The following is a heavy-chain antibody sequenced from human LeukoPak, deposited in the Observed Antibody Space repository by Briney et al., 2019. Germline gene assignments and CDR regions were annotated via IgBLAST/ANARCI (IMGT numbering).Heavy chain of an antibody. D-gene: IGHD6-13*01. J-gene: IGHJ4*02. CDR2: IYYSGCT. Sequence: PSETLSLTCTVSGGSISSYYWSWIRQPPGKGLEWIGYIYYSGCTNYNPSLKSRVTISVDTSKNQFSLKLSSVTAADTAVYYCARWYSSSWYGEYFDYWGQGTLVTVSS. CDR3: ARWYSSSWYGEYFDY. CDR1: GGSISSYY. V-gene: IGHV4-59*01.